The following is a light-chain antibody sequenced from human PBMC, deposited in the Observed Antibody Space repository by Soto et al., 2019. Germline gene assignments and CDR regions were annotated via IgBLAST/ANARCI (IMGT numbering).Light chain of an antibody. CDR2: DAS. CDR3: QQYNNLYT. V-gene: IGKV1-5*01. J-gene: IGKJ2*01. CDR1: QSIRSW. Sequence: DIQMTQSPSTLSASVGDRVTITCRASQSIRSWLAWYQQKPGKAPQLLIYDASNLESGVPSRFSGSGSGTEFTLTISSLQPDDFATYYCQQYNNLYTFGQGTKLDIK.